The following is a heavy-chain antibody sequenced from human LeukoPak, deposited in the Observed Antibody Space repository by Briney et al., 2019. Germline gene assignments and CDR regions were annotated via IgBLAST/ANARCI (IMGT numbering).Heavy chain of an antibody. Sequence: ASVKVSCKASGYTFTGYYIHWVRQAPGQGLEWMGWINPNSGGTNYAQKFQGRVTVTRDTSISTAYMELSSLISDDTAVYYCARGMSGSHYDYWVQGTLVTVSS. CDR1: GYTFTGYY. CDR2: INPNSGGT. D-gene: IGHD3-10*02. J-gene: IGHJ4*02. CDR3: ARGMSGSHYDY. V-gene: IGHV1-2*02.